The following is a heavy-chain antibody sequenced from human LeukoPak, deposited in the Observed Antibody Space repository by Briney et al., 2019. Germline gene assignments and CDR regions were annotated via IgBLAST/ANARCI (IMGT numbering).Heavy chain of an antibody. CDR3: ASRPPGDYYYYYMDV. D-gene: IGHD3-10*01. V-gene: IGHV1-69*01. CDR2: IIPIFGTA. Sequence: SVKVSCKASGGTFSSYAISWVRRAPGQGLEWMGGIIPIFGTANYAQKFQGRVTITADESTSTAYMELSSLRSEDTAVYYCASRPPGDYYYYYMDVWGKGTTVTVSS. CDR1: GGTFSSYA. J-gene: IGHJ6*03.